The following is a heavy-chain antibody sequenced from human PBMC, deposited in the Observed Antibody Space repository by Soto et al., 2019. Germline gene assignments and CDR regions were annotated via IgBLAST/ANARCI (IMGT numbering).Heavy chain of an antibody. V-gene: IGHV3-23*01. Sequence: EVQLLESGGGLVQPGGSLRLSCVASGFTFSSYAMNWVRQAPGKGLEWVSVISGSGDSTYYADSVKGRFTISRDNSKHTLYLQMNSLRAEHTAVYYCARRERGWYFDLWGRGTLVTVSS. CDR2: ISGSGDST. CDR1: GFTFSSYA. CDR3: ARRERGWYFDL. J-gene: IGHJ2*01.